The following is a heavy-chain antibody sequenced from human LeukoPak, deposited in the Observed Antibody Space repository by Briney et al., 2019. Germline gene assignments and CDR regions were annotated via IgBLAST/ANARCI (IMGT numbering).Heavy chain of an antibody. D-gene: IGHD3-9*01. CDR1: GGSISSYY. Sequence: SETLSLTCTVSGGSISSYYWSWIRQPPGKGLEWIGYIYYSGSTNYNPSLKSRVTISVDTSKNQFSLKLSSVTAADTAVYYCARHGYYGILTGYYYYYGMDVWGQGTTVTVSS. CDR3: ARHGYYGILTGYYYYYGMDV. V-gene: IGHV4-59*08. J-gene: IGHJ6*02. CDR2: IYYSGST.